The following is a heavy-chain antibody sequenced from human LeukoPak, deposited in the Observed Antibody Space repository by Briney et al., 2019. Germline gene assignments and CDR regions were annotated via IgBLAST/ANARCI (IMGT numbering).Heavy chain of an antibody. CDR3: TLGSHQYASSDFDW. CDR1: VYRLSYGR. V-gene: IGHV3-15*07. D-gene: IGHD3-22*01. J-gene: IGHJ4*02. Sequence: GGSLILYCGSSVYRLSYGRVKTVPWAPGKALEWFGRSYRNTDGGTTEYAAPVNGRFTISRDDAEKTVYLQMNSQRTEDTAVYYCTLGSHQYASSDFDWWGQGTLVTVSS. CDR2: SYRNTDGGTT.